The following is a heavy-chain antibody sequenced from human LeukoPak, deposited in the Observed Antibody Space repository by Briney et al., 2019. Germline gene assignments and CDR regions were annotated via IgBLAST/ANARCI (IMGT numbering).Heavy chain of an antibody. V-gene: IGHV3-30-3*01. D-gene: IGHD2-21*02. CDR3: ARQRLRGRAQIFDY. CDR1: GFTFSSYA. Sequence: GGSLSLSFAASGFTFSSYAMHWVRQAPGKGLEWVAVISYDGSNKYYADSVKGRFTISRDNSKNTLYLQMNSLRAEDTAVYYCARQRLRGRAQIFDYWGQGTLVTVSS. CDR2: ISYDGSNK. J-gene: IGHJ4*02.